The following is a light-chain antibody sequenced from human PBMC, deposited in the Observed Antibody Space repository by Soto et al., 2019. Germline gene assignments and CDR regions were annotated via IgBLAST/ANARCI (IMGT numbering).Light chain of an antibody. CDR1: SSNIGSNT. J-gene: IGLJ3*02. V-gene: IGLV1-44*01. CDR3: AAWDDSLNGWV. Sequence: QSVPTQPPSASATPGQRVTISCSGSSSNIGSNTVNWYQQLPGTAPKLLIYSNNQRPSGVPDRLSGSKSGTSASLAISGLQSEDEADYYCAAWDDSLNGWVFGGGTKLTVL. CDR2: SNN.